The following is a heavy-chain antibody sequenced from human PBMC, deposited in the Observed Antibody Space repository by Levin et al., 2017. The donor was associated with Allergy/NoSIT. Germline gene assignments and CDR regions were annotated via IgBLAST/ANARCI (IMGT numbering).Heavy chain of an antibody. CDR3: ARRAMVRGVNWYFDL. V-gene: IGHV5-51*01. J-gene: IGHJ2*01. CDR2: IYPGDSDT. D-gene: IGHD3-10*01. Sequence: GGSLRLSCKGSGYSFSTYWIGWVRQMPGKGLEWMGIIYPGDSDTRYSPSFQGQGTISADKSITTAYLQWSSLKASDTAMYYCARRAMVRGVNWYFDLWGRGTLVTVSS. CDR1: GYSFSTYW.